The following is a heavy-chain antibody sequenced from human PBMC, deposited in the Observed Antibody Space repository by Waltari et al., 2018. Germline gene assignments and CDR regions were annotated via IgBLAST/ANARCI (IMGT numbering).Heavy chain of an antibody. D-gene: IGHD3-10*01. Sequence: QVQLQESGPGLVKPSETLSLTCAVSGYSISSAYLWGWIRQPPGKGLEWIGNIYHNGYTDYNPSLRSRVTILADTSKNQFSLKMSSVTAADTAVYYCARLSRGPIECWGQGTLVAVSS. CDR2: IYHNGYT. CDR3: ARLSRGPIEC. CDR1: GYSISSAYL. J-gene: IGHJ4*02. V-gene: IGHV4-38-2*01.